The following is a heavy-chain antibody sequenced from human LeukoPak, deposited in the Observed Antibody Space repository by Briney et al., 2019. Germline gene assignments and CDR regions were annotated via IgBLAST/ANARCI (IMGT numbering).Heavy chain of an antibody. CDR3: ARTAARRFDY. D-gene: IGHD6-6*01. CDR1: GYTFPSYF. CDR2: TNPTGGST. Sequence: GAPVKVSCRASGYTFPSYFMHWVRQAPGQGLEWMGITNPTGGSTTYAQKLQGRDTMTRDTSTSTVYMELSSLRSDDTAVYYCARTAARRFDYWGQGTLVTVSS. V-gene: IGHV1-46*01. J-gene: IGHJ4*02.